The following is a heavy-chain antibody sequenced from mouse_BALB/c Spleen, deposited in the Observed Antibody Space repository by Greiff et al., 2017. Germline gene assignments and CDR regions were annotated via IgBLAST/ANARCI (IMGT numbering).Heavy chain of an antibody. CDR3: ARERRPYYYAMDY. CDR2: IRNKANGYTT. V-gene: IGHV7-3*02. CDR1: GFTFTDYY. Sequence: EVQGVESGGGLVQPGGSLRLSCATSGFTFTDYYMSWVRQPPGKALEWLGFIRNKANGYTTEYSASVKGRFTISRDNSQSILYLQMNTLRAEDSATYYCARERRPYYYAMDYWGQGTSVTVSS. J-gene: IGHJ4*01.